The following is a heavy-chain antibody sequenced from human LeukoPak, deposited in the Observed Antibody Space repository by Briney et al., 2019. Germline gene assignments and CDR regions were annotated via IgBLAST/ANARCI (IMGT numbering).Heavy chain of an antibody. CDR1: GFTFSSYA. J-gene: IGHJ4*02. V-gene: IGHV3-23*01. Sequence: GGSLRLSCAASGFTFSSYAMSWVRQAPGKGLEWVSAISGSGGSTYYADSVKGRFTISRDNSKNTLYLQMNSLRAEDTAVYYCAKPSPYCSSTSCYSDYWGQGTLVTVSS. CDR3: AKPSPYCSSTSCYSDY. D-gene: IGHD2-2*01. CDR2: ISGSGGST.